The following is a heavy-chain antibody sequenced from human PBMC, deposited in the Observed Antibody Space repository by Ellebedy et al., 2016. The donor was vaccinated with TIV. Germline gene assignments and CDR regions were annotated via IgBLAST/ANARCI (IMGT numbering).Heavy chain of an antibody. CDR3: ARVEKWGSWLRTNSALRAFDI. CDR2: ISAYNGNT. D-gene: IGHD6-13*01. V-gene: IGHV1-18*01. CDR1: GYTFTSYG. J-gene: IGHJ3*02. Sequence: ASVKVSCXASGYTFTSYGISWVRQAPGQGLEWMGWISAYNGNTNYAQKLQGRVTMTTDTSTSTAYMELRSLRSDDTAVYYCARVEKWGSWLRTNSALRAFDIWGQGTMVTVSS.